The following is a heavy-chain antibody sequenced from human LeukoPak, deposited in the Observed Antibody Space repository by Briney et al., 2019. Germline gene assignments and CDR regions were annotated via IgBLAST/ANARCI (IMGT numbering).Heavy chain of an antibody. CDR3: ARDGGDYDILTGYAY. CDR1: GFTFSSYS. V-gene: IGHV3-21*01. CDR2: ISNNSSYI. Sequence: PGGSPRLPCAASGFTFSSYSMNWVRHAPGKGLEWVSSISNNSSYIYYADSVKGRFTISRDNDKNSLYLQMNSLRAEDTAVYYCARDGGDYDILTGYAYWGQGTLVTVSS. J-gene: IGHJ4*02. D-gene: IGHD3-9*01.